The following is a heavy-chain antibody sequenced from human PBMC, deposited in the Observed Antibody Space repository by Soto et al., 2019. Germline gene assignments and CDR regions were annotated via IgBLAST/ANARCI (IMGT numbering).Heavy chain of an antibody. CDR3: SRDPSDSRTSDY. D-gene: IGHD2-21*02. CDR1: GFTVSNTY. V-gene: IGHV3-66*01. J-gene: IGHJ4*02. Sequence: GGSLRLSCAASGFTVSNTYLSWVRQAPGRGLEWVSVIYADGRTFYADSVKGRFTISRDNSKNTLNLEMISLRVEDTAVYYCSRDPSDSRTSDYWGQGTLVTVSS. CDR2: IYADGRT.